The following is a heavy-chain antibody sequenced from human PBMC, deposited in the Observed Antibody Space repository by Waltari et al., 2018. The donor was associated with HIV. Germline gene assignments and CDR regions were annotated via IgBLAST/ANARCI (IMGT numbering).Heavy chain of an antibody. CDR2: MSYSSRHI. J-gene: IGHJ4*02. D-gene: IGHD6-13*01. CDR3: TRTVSSYKYYFDY. V-gene: IGHV3-48*04. Sequence: VYLLASGGGSVQPGGSRSRPWAASGFIFSSYRVNWVRQDPGKGLEWIAYMSYSSRHIYDGDSVQGRFTISRDNSKNSLYLQMDSLRADDTAVYYCTRTVSSYKYYFDYWGQGTLVTVSS. CDR1: GFIFSSYR.